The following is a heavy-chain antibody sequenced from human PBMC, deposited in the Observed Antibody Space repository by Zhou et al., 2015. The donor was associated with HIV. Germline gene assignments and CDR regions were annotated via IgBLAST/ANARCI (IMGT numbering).Heavy chain of an antibody. J-gene: IGHJ4*02. CDR3: ARNVFTHPISGWPFY. D-gene: IGHD6-19*01. CDR1: GYTFTSYA. V-gene: IGHV1-3*05. Sequence: QVQLVQSGAEEKKPGASVKVSCKASGYTFTSYAMHWVRQAPGQRLEWMGWINAGNGNTKYSQKFQGRVTITRDTSASTAYMELSSLRSEDTAVYYCARNVFTHPISGWPFYWGQGTLVHRLL. CDR2: INAGNGNT.